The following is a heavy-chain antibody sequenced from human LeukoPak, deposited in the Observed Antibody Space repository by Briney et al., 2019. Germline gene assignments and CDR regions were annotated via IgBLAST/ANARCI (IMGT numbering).Heavy chain of an antibody. J-gene: IGHJ4*02. CDR3: ARGWGLFDL. D-gene: IGHD7-27*01. V-gene: IGHV3-48*04. CDR2: ISSTRGTI. CDR1: GFTFSSYS. Sequence: PGGSLRLSCAASGFTFSSYSMNWVRQAPGEGLEWISYISSTRGTIYYADSVKGRFTISADNAKNSLYLQMNSLRAEDTAVYYCARGWGLFDLWGQGTLVTVSS.